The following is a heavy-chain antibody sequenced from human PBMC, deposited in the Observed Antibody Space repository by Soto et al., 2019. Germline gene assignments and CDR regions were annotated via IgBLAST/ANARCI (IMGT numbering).Heavy chain of an antibody. CDR2: ISGSGTSS. J-gene: IGHJ4*02. CDR3: AKYHPDGWYGSLDY. V-gene: IGHV3-23*01. CDR1: GFTFSIYA. D-gene: IGHD6-19*01. Sequence: EVQLLESGGGLVQPGGSLRLSCAASGFTFSIYAMSWVRQAPGKGLEWVSSISGSGTSSYYADSVKGRFTFSRDNSKNTLNLQMNSLRADDTAVYYYAKYHPDGWYGSLDYWGQGTLVTVSS.